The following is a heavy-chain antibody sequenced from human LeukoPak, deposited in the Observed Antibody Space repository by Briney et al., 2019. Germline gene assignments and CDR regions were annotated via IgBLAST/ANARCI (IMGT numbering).Heavy chain of an antibody. Sequence: ASVKVSCKASGYTFTSYYMHWARQAPGQGLEWMGIINPSGGSTSYAQKFQGRVTMTRDTSTSTVYMELSSLRSEDTAVYYCARDLGTGWLQLLPGFDYWGQGTLVTVSS. CDR1: GYTFTSYY. CDR3: ARDLGTGWLQLLPGFDY. CDR2: INPSGGST. V-gene: IGHV1-46*01. J-gene: IGHJ4*02. D-gene: IGHD5-24*01.